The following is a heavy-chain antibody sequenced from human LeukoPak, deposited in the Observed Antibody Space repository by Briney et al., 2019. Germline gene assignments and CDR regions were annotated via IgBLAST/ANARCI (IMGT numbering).Heavy chain of an antibody. CDR1: GFTFSNAW. V-gene: IGHV3-15*01. CDR2: IKSKTDGGTT. Sequence: GGSLRLSCAASGFTFSNAWMSWVRQAPGKGLEWVGRIKSKTDGGTTDYAAPVKGRFTISRDDSKNTPYLQMNSLKTEDTAVYYCTTDPMSSVTTYYYYYGMDVWGQGTTVTVSS. D-gene: IGHD4-17*01. CDR3: TTDPMSSVTTYYYYYGMDV. J-gene: IGHJ6*02.